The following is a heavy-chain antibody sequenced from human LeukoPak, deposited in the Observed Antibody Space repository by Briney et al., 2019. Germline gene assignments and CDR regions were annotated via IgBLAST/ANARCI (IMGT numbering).Heavy chain of an antibody. Sequence: GTSVKVSCKASGFTFTSSAMQWVRQARGQRLEWIGWIVVGSGNTNYAQKFQERVTITRDMSTSTAYMELSSLRSEDTAVYYCARASRVGATTHADYWGQGTLVTVSS. J-gene: IGHJ4*02. CDR1: GFTFTSSA. CDR3: ARASRVGATTHADY. CDR2: IVVGSGNT. D-gene: IGHD1-26*01. V-gene: IGHV1-58*02.